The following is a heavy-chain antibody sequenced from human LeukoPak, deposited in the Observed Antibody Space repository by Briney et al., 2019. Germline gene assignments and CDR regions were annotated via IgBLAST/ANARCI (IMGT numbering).Heavy chain of an antibody. CDR3: ARDPLVGSGWFDYYQHYGMDV. D-gene: IGHD6-19*01. J-gene: IGHJ6*02. CDR2: ISYDGSSK. V-gene: IGHV3-30*04. Sequence: GGSLRLSCAASGFTFSSYALHWVRQAPGKGLEWVAVISYDGSSKYYADSVKGRFTISRDNSKNTLYLQLNSLRGGDTAVYYCARDPLVGSGWFDYYQHYGMDVWGQGTTVTVSS. CDR1: GFTFSSYA.